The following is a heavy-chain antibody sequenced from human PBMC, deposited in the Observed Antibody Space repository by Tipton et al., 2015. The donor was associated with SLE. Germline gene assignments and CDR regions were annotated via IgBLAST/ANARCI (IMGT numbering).Heavy chain of an antibody. V-gene: IGHV4-59*01. CDR1: GGSITTYY. CDR2: IYYSGST. Sequence: TLSLTCSVSGGSITTYYWSWIRQPPGKGLEWIGYIYYSGSTNYNPSLKSRVTISVDTSTNQFSLKLSSVTAADTAVYYCARSGSYPYYYYYMDVWGKGTTVTVSS. J-gene: IGHJ6*03. CDR3: ARSGSYPYYYYYMDV. D-gene: IGHD1-26*01.